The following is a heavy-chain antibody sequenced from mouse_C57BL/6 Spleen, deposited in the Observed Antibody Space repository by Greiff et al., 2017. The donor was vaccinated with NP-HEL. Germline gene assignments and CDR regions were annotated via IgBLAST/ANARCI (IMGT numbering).Heavy chain of an antibody. J-gene: IGHJ2*01. V-gene: IGHV1-61*01. CDR2: IYPSDSET. CDR3: AREGGYPYYFDY. Sequence: QVQLQQPGAELVRPGSSVKLSCKASGYTFTSYWMDWVKQRPGQGLEWIGNIYPSDSETHYNQKFKDKATLTVDKSSSTAYMQLSSLTSEDSAGYYCAREGGYPYYFDYWGQGTTLTVSS. CDR1: GYTFTSYW. D-gene: IGHD2-2*01.